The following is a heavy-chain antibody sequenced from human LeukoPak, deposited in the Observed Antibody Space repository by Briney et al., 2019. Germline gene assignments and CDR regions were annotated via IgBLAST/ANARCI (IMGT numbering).Heavy chain of an antibody. J-gene: IGHJ4*02. CDR2: IYHSGST. CDR1: GGSISSSNW. D-gene: IGHD3-16*02. V-gene: IGHV4-4*02. CDR3: ARGPNMITFGGVIGPFDY. Sequence: SETLSLTCAVSGGSISSSNWWSWVRQPPGKGLEWIGEIYHSGSTNYNPSLKSRVTISVDKSKNQFSLQLNSVTPEDTAVYYCARGPNMITFGGVIGPFDYWGQGTLVTVSS.